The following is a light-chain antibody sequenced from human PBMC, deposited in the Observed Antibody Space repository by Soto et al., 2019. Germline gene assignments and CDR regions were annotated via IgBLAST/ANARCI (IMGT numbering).Light chain of an antibody. J-gene: IGLJ3*02. V-gene: IGLV1-47*01. CDR2: RNN. Sequence: QPVLTQPPSASGTPGQRVTISCSGSSSNIGSKYVYWYQQLPGTAPKLLIYRNNQRPSGVPDRFSGSKSGTSASLAISGLRSEDEADYYCAAWDDSLSGGVFGGGTKVTVL. CDR1: SSNIGSKY. CDR3: AAWDDSLSGGV.